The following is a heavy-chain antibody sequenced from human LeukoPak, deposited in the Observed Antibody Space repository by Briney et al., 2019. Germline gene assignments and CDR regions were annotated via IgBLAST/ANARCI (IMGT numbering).Heavy chain of an antibody. CDR2: ISGGADTT. CDR1: GFSFSSYA. CDR3: ARVFTYYSYGMDV. Sequence: GGSLRLSCAASGFSFSSYAMTWVRQAPGEGLEWVSAISGGADTTYYADSVKGRFTISRDNSKNTLYMQMNTLRAEDTAVYYCARVFTYYSYGMDVWGQGTTVTVSS. V-gene: IGHV3-23*01. J-gene: IGHJ6*02.